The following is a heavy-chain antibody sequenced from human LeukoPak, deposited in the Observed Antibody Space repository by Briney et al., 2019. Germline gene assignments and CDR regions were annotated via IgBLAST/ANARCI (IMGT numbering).Heavy chain of an antibody. D-gene: IGHD3-22*01. J-gene: IGHJ4*02. V-gene: IGHV4-4*02. CDR1: GGSISSSNW. Sequence: PSGTLSLTCAVSGGSISSSNWWSWVRQPPGKGLEWIGEIYHSGSTNHNPSLKSRVTISVDKSKNQFSLKLSSVTAADTAVYYCASLGRFSGATYYYDSSGYYAGYWGQGTLVTVSS. CDR3: ASLGRFSGATYYYDSSGYYAGY. CDR2: IYHSGST.